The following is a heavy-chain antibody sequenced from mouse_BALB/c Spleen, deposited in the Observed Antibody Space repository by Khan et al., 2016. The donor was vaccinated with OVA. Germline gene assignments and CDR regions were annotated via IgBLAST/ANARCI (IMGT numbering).Heavy chain of an antibody. V-gene: IGHV3-2*02. Sequence: QLEESGPGLVKPSQSLSLTCTVTGYSITSDYAWNWIRQFPGNKLEWLGYISYSGNTKYNPSLKSRISVTRDTSKNQFFLQLNSVTTEDSATYYCARVSGRDFDYWGQGTTLTVSS. CDR1: GYSITSDYA. CDR2: ISYSGNT. CDR3: ARVSGRDFDY. J-gene: IGHJ2*01. D-gene: IGHD4-1*01.